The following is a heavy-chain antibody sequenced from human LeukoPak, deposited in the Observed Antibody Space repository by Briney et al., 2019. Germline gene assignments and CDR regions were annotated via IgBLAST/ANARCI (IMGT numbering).Heavy chain of an antibody. Sequence: SETLSLTCTVSSGSISTYYWSWIRQPPGKGLEWIGYIYYSGSTKYNPSLVSRVAMSVDTSKNQFSLRLSSVTAADTAVYYCARDSSGGATYFDYWGQGTLVTVSS. D-gene: IGHD1-26*01. V-gene: IGHV4-59*01. CDR1: SGSISTYY. CDR3: ARDSSGGATYFDY. J-gene: IGHJ4*02. CDR2: IYYSGST.